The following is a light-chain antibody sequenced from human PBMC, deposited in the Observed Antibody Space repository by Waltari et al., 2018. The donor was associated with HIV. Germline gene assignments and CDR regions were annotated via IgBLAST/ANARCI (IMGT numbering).Light chain of an antibody. CDR1: QAVGSY. Sequence: IQLTQSPSFLSASVGDRARITCRATQAVGSYLAWYQKKPGKAPNLLIYAVSVLQSGVPSRFSGSGSRTEFTLTISGLQPEDLATYYCQQLKTYPVTFGGGTKVDSK. CDR3: QQLKTYPVT. V-gene: IGKV1-9*01. CDR2: AVS. J-gene: IGKJ4*01.